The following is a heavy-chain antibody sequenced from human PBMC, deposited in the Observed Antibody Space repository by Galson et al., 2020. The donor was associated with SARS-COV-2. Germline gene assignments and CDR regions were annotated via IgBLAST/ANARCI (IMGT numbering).Heavy chain of an antibody. CDR2: IYYSGST. Sequence: SETLSLTCTVSGGSISSSSYYWGWIRQPPGKGLEWIGSIYYSGSTYYNPSLKSRVTISVDTSKNQFSLKLSSVTAADTAVYYCARDPYIVVVPAAMGDWFDPWGQGTLVTVSS. D-gene: IGHD2-2*01. CDR1: GGSISSSSYY. V-gene: IGHV4-39*07. CDR3: ARDPYIVVVPAAMGDWFDP. J-gene: IGHJ5*02.